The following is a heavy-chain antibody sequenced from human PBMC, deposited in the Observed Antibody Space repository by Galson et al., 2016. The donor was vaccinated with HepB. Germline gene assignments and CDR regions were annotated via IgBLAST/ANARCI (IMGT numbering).Heavy chain of an antibody. V-gene: IGHV3-33*01. CDR2: ISHDGSNK. CDR1: RFSFSTYG. D-gene: IGHD3-16*01. J-gene: IGHJ4*02. CDR3: AREIQGRWYYFDY. Sequence: SLRLSCAASRFSFSTYGMHWVRQAPGKGLEWVAVISHDGSNKQYADSVKGRFTISRENSKSTLNLQMNSLRVEDTAVYYCAREIQGRWYYFDYWGQGTLVTVSS.